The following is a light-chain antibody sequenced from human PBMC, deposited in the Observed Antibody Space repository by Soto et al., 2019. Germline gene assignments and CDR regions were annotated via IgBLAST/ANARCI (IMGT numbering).Light chain of an antibody. V-gene: IGLV2-11*01. Sequence: QSALTQPRSVSGAPGQSVTISCTGTSIDIGGYNYVSLYQQHPGKAPKLMIYDVIKRPSGVPDRFSGSKSGNTAPLTISGPQAEDEADYYFCSYAGSYSHVFGPGTKVTVL. CDR3: CSYAGSYSHV. CDR1: SIDIGGYNY. CDR2: DVI. J-gene: IGLJ1*01.